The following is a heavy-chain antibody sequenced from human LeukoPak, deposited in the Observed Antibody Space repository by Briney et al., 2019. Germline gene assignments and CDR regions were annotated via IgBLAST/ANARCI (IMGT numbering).Heavy chain of an antibody. Sequence: GGSLTLSCAASGFTFSSYAMSWVRQAPGKGLEWVSTFSGSGITTYYADSVKGRFTISRDNSKNTLYLQMNSLRAEDTAVYYCAKGIYSSGWSYFDYWGHGTLVTVSS. CDR1: GFTFSSYA. D-gene: IGHD6-19*01. V-gene: IGHV3-23*01. CDR2: FSGSGITT. CDR3: AKGIYSSGWSYFDY. J-gene: IGHJ4*01.